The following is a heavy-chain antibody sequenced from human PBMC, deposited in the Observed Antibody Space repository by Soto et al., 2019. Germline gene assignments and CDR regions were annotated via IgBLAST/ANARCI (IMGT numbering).Heavy chain of an antibody. J-gene: IGHJ4*02. CDR1: GFTFSSYG. D-gene: IGHD3-10*01. CDR2: ISYDGSNK. Sequence: QVQLVESGGGVVQPGRSLRLSCAASGFTFSSYGMPWVRQAPGKGLEWVAVISYDGSNKYYADSVKGRFTISRDNSKNTLYLQMNSLRAEDTAVYYCAKGGLLWFGELSPSWGQGTLVTVSS. V-gene: IGHV3-30*18. CDR3: AKGGLLWFGELSPS.